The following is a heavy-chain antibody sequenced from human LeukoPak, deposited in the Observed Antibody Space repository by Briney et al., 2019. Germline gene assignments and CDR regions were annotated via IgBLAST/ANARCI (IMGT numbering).Heavy chain of an antibody. CDR2: IYYTGST. CDR3: ARRVSYYGMDV. V-gene: IGHV4-59*01. Sequence: SETLSLTCTVTGGSISSYYWSWIRQPPGKGLEWIGYIYYTGSTNYNPSLKSRVTISVDTSKNQFSLKLSSVTAADTAVYCCARRVSYYGMDVWGQGTTVTVSS. D-gene: IGHD3-16*02. J-gene: IGHJ6*02. CDR1: GGSISSYY.